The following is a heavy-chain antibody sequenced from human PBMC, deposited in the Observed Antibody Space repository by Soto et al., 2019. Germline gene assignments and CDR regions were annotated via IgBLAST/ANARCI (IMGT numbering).Heavy chain of an antibody. J-gene: IGHJ4*02. CDR3: AREYGSGSRFDY. D-gene: IGHD3-10*01. CDR1: GYTFTSYG. V-gene: IGHV1-18*01. CDR2: ISAYNGNT. Sequence: QVQLVQSGAEVKKPGASVKVSCKASGYTFTSYGISWVRQAPGQGLEWMGWISAYNGNTNYAQKLQGRVTMTTDTPTSTAYRGLRGLRSDDTAVYYCAREYGSGSRFDYWGQGTLVTVSS.